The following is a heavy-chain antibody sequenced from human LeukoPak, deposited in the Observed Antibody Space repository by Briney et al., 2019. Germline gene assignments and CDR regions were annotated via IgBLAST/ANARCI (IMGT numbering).Heavy chain of an antibody. V-gene: IGHV3-48*02. J-gene: IGHJ3*02. CDR1: GFTFSSYS. D-gene: IGHD2-8*02. Sequence: GGSLRLSCAASGFTFSSYSMNWVRQAPGKGLEWVSYISSRSSTIYYADSVKGRFTISRDIAKNSLYLQVNSLRDEDTAVYYCARDSTGGGFDMWGQGTMVTVSS. CDR2: ISSRSSTI. CDR3: ARDSTGGGFDM.